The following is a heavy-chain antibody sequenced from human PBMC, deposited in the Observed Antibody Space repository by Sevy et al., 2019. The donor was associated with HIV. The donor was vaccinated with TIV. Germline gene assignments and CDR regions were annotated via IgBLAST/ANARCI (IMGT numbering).Heavy chain of an antibody. CDR2: ISGSSSYI. CDR1: GFTFNIYS. CDR3: ARGRGDPRADCFDY. Sequence: GGSLRLSCAASGFTFNIYSMNWVRQAPGKVLEWVSSISGSSSYIFYADSVKGRFTISRDNAKNSLYLQMNSLRAEDTAVYYCARGRGDPRADCFDYWGQGTLVTVSS. D-gene: IGHD2-21*02. J-gene: IGHJ4*02. V-gene: IGHV3-21*01.